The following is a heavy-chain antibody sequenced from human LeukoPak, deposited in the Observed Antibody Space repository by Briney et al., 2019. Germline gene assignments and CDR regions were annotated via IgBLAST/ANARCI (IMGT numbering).Heavy chain of an antibody. CDR1: GGSISSYY. D-gene: IGHD3-22*01. V-gene: IGHV4-4*07. CDR2: IYTSGST. CDR3: TRGSIAYYYMDV. Sequence: SETLSLTCTVSGGSISSYYWSRIRQPAGKGLEWIGRIYTSGSTNYNPSLKSRVTMSVDTSKNQFSLKLSSVTAADTAVYYCTRGSIAYYYMDVWGKGTTVTISS. J-gene: IGHJ6*03.